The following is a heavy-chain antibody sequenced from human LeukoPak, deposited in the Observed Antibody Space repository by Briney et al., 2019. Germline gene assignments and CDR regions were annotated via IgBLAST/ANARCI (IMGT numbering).Heavy chain of an antibody. CDR2: GPSGN. Sequence: SQTLSLTCAISGDSVSSDSAAWNWIIGPSGNDYALAVKSRITINPDTSKNQFSLQLNSVTPEDTAVYFCARDPVGGSTIFDSWGQGTLVTVSS. CDR3: ARDPVGGSTIFDS. V-gene: IGHV6-1*01. CDR1: GDSVSSDSAA. D-gene: IGHD1-26*01. J-gene: IGHJ4*02.